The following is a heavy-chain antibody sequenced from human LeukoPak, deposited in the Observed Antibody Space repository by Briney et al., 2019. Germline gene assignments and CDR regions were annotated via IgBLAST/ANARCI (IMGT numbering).Heavy chain of an antibody. CDR2: IKQDGSEK. Sequence: PGGSLRLSCAASGFIFSSHAMSWVRQAPGKGLEWVANIKQDGSEKYYVDSVKGRFTISRDNAKTSLYLQMNSLRAEDTAVYYCARDVGTWFDPWGQGTLVTVSS. J-gene: IGHJ5*02. CDR3: ARDVGTWFDP. V-gene: IGHV3-7*01. CDR1: GFIFSSHA. D-gene: IGHD6-13*01.